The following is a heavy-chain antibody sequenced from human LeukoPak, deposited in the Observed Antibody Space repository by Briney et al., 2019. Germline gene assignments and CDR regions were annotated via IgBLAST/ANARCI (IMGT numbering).Heavy chain of an antibody. CDR1: GFIDNSRA. V-gene: IGHV3-66*02. CDR3: ARDRAEGKTWVEFDP. Sequence: PEGSERLSCEDCGFIDNSRAMSWLRQYQKKGLAWVSLIYSDGVTQYADSVKGRFTISRDNSKNTLYLQMNSLRDEDTAVYFCARDRAEGKTWVEFDPWGQGTLVTVSS. J-gene: IGHJ5*02. CDR2: IYSDGVT.